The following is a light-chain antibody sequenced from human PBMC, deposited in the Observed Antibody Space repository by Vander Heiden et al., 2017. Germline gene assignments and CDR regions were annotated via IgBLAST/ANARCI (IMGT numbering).Light chain of an antibody. CDR1: QSISSY. CDR3: QQNYCTPFFT. CDR2: AAS. V-gene: IGKV1-39*01. Sequence: DIQMTQSPSSLSASVGDRVTITCRASQSISSYLNWYQQKPGKAPKLLIYAASSLQSGVPSRFSGSGYGTDFTLTISSRQPEDFAAYYCQQNYCTPFFTFGHGTKVDIK. J-gene: IGKJ3*01.